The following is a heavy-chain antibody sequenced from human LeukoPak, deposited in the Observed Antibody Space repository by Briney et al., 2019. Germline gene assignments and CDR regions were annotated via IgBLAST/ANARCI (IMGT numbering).Heavy chain of an antibody. V-gene: IGHV3-48*03. Sequence: GGSLRLSCAASGFTFSSYEMNWVRRAPGKGLEWVSYISGSGSTIYYADSVKGRFTVSRDNAKNSLYLQMNSLRAEDTAVYYCAKEDRQQWLVDYWGQGTLVTVSS. CDR1: GFTFSSYE. J-gene: IGHJ4*02. CDR2: ISGSGSTI. CDR3: AKEDRQQWLVDY. D-gene: IGHD6-19*01.